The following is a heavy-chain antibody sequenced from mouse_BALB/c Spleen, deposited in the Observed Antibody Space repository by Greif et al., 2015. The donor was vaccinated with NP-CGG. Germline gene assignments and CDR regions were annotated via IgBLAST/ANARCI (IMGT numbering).Heavy chain of an antibody. V-gene: IGHV2-9*02. CDR1: GFSLTSYG. Sequence: VKLVESGPGLVAPSQSLSITCTVSGFSLTSYGVHWVRQPPGKGLEWLGVIWAGGSTNYNSALMSRLSISKDNSKSQVFLKINSLQTDDTAMYYCARDLLWPGDYWGQGTTLTVSS. J-gene: IGHJ2*01. CDR3: ARDLLWPGDY. D-gene: IGHD2-1*01. CDR2: IWAGGST.